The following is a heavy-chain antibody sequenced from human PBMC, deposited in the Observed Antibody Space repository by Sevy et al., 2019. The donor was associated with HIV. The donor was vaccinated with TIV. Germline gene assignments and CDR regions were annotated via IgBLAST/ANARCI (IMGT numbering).Heavy chain of an antibody. CDR2: ISSSSSYI. J-gene: IGHJ4*02. Sequence: GSLRLSCAASGFTFSSYSMNWVRQAPGKGLEWVSSISSSSSYIYYADSVKGRFTISRDNAKNSLYLQMNSLRAEDTAVYYCARGGAAADSYYFDYWGQGTLVTVSS. CDR3: ARGGAAADSYYFDY. CDR1: GFTFSSYS. V-gene: IGHV3-21*01. D-gene: IGHD6-13*01.